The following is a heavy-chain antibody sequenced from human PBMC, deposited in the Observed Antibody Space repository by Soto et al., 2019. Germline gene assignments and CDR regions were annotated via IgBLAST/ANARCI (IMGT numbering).Heavy chain of an antibody. D-gene: IGHD1-7*01. CDR2: IYYSGST. J-gene: IGHJ6*03. CDR1: GGSISSYY. V-gene: IGHV4-59*01. Sequence: SETLSLTCTVFGGSISSYYWSWIRQPPGKGLEWIGYIYYSGSTNYNPSLKSRVTISVDTSKNQFSLKLSSVTAADTAVYYCARVELPYYYYYMDVWGKGTTVTVSS. CDR3: ARVELPYYYYYMDV.